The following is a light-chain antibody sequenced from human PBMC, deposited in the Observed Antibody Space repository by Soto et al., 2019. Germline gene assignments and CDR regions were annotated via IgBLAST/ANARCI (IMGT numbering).Light chain of an antibody. J-gene: IGKJ2*01. CDR3: QQYGSSPRYT. V-gene: IGKV3-20*01. Sequence: EIVLTQSPGPLSLSPGERATLSCRASQSVSSSYLAWYQQKPGQAPRLLIYGASSRATGIPDRFSGSGSGTDFTLTISRLEPEDFAVYYCQQYGSSPRYTFGQGTKLESK. CDR2: GAS. CDR1: QSVSSSY.